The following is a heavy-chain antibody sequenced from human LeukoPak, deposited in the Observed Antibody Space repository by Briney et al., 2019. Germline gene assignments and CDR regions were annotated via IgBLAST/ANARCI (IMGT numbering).Heavy chain of an antibody. CDR2: IYPSGSDT. Sequence: GESLKISCQGSGYSFTTYWIDWVRQMPGKGLEWMGIIYPSGSDTRYSPSFQGQVTISADKSINTADRSINTAYLQWTSLKASDTAMYYCARRIAGGGVDDSSQGTLVTVSS. V-gene: IGHV5-51*01. CDR3: ARRIAGGGVDD. D-gene: IGHD6-13*01. CDR1: GYSFTTYW. J-gene: IGHJ4*02.